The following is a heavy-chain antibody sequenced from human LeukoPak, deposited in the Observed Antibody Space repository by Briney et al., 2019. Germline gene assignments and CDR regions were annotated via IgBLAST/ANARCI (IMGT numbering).Heavy chain of an antibody. D-gene: IGHD5-24*01. CDR2: IYSGGST. Sequence: GGSLRLSCAASGFTVSSNYMSWVRQAPGKGLEWVSVIYSGGSTYYADSVKGRFTISRDNYKGTVYLQMNSLRPEDTAVYYCAKDDAWLQFGSWGRGTLVTVSS. V-gene: IGHV3-53*01. J-gene: IGHJ4*02. CDR1: GFTVSSNY. CDR3: AKDDAWLQFGS.